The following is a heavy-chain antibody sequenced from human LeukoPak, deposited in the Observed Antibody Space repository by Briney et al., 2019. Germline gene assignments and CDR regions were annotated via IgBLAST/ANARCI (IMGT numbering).Heavy chain of an antibody. D-gene: IGHD3/OR15-3a*01. CDR3: AKQRTYFDY. CDR1: GFTFSTYA. J-gene: IGHJ4*02. Sequence: GGSLRLSCAASGFTFSTYATSWVRQAPGKGLEWVSSISGSGGDTHYADSVKGRFTISRDNSKNTLFLQMNSLRAEDTAVYYCAKQRTYFDYWGQGTLVTVSS. V-gene: IGHV3-23*01. CDR2: ISGSGGDT.